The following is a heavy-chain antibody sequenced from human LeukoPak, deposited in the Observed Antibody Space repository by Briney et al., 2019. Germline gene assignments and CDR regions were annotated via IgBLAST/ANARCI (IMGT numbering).Heavy chain of an antibody. D-gene: IGHD2-2*01. V-gene: IGHV4-34*01. CDR3: AREGLYCSSTSCYGYYFDY. Sequence: SEALSLTCAVYGGSFSGYYWCWIRQPPGKGGEWSGEINHSGSTHYDPSLQSRVTVSVDTSKNQFSLKLSSVTAADTAVYYCAREGLYCSSTSCYGYYFDYWGQGTLVTVSS. CDR1: GGSFSGYY. CDR2: INHSGST. J-gene: IGHJ4*02.